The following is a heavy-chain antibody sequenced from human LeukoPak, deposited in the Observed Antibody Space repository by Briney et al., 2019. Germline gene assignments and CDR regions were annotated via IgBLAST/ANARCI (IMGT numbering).Heavy chain of an antibody. V-gene: IGHV4-59*08. Sequence: SETLSLTCTVSGGSISSDYWSWIRLPPGKGLEWIGFIYYSGRTNYNPSLKSRVTISIATSKNQFSLKLTSVTAADTAVYFCARHGVHDDAFDVRGQGAMVTVSS. D-gene: IGHD3-16*01. CDR2: IYYSGRT. CDR1: GGSISSDY. CDR3: ARHGVHDDAFDV. J-gene: IGHJ3*01.